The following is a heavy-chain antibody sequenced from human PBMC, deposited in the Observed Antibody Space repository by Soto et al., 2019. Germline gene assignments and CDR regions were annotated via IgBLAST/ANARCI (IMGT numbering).Heavy chain of an antibody. CDR3: AKATATGGGAFEI. CDR2: ILVGGST. Sequence: GGSLRLSCAVSGFICSSYDMSWVRQAPGKGPEWVSTILVGGSTHYEDSVKGRFTISRDTSKNTVYLQMNSLTAGDTAVYYCAKATATGGGAFEIYGRGTLVTVSS. V-gene: IGHV3-23*01. D-gene: IGHD2-8*02. CDR1: GFICSSYD. J-gene: IGHJ3*02.